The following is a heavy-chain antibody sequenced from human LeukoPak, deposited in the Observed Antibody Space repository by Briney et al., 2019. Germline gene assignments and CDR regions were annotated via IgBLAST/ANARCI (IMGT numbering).Heavy chain of an antibody. V-gene: IGHV3-21*01. CDR1: GITFSSYD. CDR3: ARIGPGRDGSNSFDQ. Sequence: GGSLRLSCAASGITFSSYDMTWVGQAPGMGLEYVSSINYNGIYIFSADSVKGRFTISRDNAKNSLYLEMNSLRVEDTAFYYCARIGPGRDGSNSFDQWGQGTLVIVSS. J-gene: IGHJ4*02. D-gene: IGHD5-24*01. CDR2: INYNGIYI.